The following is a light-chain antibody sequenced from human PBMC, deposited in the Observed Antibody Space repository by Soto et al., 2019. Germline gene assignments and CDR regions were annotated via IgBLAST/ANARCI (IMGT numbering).Light chain of an antibody. J-gene: IGKJ2*02. CDR2: AAS. Sequence: AIQMNPSPSSLSASLGGRVNNTFPASQDIRNDLGWYQQKPGTAPKLLIYAASSLQSGVPSRFSGSGSGTDFTLTISSLQPEDFATYYCLQDYSYPRTFGQGTKVDIK. CDR1: QDIRND. CDR3: LQDYSYPRT. V-gene: IGKV1-6*01.